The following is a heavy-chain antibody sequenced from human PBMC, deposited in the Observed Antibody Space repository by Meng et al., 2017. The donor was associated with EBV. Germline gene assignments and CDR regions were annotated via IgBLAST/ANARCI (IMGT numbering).Heavy chain of an antibody. CDR1: GFTFRSYA. CDR3: AKRITMIVVVITD. Sequence: SGGGSAQAGWSRRLSVAASGFTFRSYAMSWVRQAPGKGLEWVSAISGSGGSTYYEDSVKGRFTISRDNSKNPLYLQMNILRAEDTAVYYCAKRITMIVVVITDWGQGTLVTVSS. D-gene: IGHD3-22*01. V-gene: IGHV3-23*01. J-gene: IGHJ4*02. CDR2: ISGSGGST.